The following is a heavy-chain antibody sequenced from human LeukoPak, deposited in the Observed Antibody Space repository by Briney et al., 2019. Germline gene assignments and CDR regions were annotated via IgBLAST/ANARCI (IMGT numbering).Heavy chain of an antibody. CDR3: ARSRAHFDY. CDR1: GDSFSSNSAA. CDR2: TYYRSKWYN. Sequence: TSQTLSLTCAISGDSFSSNSAAWNWIRQSPSRGLEWLGKTYYRSKWYNDYAVYVKSRTTLHPDTSKNQFSLQLNSVTPEDTAVYSCARSRAHFDYWGQGTLVTVSS. J-gene: IGHJ4*02. V-gene: IGHV6-1*01.